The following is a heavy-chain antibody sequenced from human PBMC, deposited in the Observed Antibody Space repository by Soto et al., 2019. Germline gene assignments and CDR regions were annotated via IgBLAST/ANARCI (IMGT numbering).Heavy chain of an antibody. V-gene: IGHV3-33*01. Sequence: GGSLRLSCAASGFTFSSYGMHWVRQAPGKGLEWVAVIWYDGSNKYYADSVKGRFTISRENSKKTLYLQMNSLRAEETAVYYCARDRIAAAGLYYYYYYGMDVWGQGTTVTVSS. CDR1: GFTFSSYG. D-gene: IGHD6-13*01. J-gene: IGHJ6*02. CDR3: ARDRIAAAGLYYYYYYGMDV. CDR2: IWYDGSNK.